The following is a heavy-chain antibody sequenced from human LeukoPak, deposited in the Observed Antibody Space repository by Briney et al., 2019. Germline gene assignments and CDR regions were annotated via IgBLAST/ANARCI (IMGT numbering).Heavy chain of an antibody. CDR1: GFTFSSYG. Sequence: GGSLRLSCAASGFTFSSYGMSWVRQAPGKGLQWVSVIIGSGSGTYYADSVKGRFTISRDNSRNTLYLQMNSLRAEDTAVYYCAREYYDSSGSAAFDIWGQGTMVTVSS. J-gene: IGHJ3*02. V-gene: IGHV3-23*01. CDR2: IIGSGSGT. CDR3: AREYYDSSGSAAFDI. D-gene: IGHD3-22*01.